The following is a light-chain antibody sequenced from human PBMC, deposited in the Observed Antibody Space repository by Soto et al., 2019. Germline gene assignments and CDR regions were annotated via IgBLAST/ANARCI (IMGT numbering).Light chain of an antibody. CDR1: TSNIGSNY. J-gene: IGLJ1*01. Sequence: QSVLTQPPSVSAAPGQKVSISCSGTTSNIGSNYVSWYQQLPGAAPTLLIHDNSKRPSGIPDRFSGSKSGTSATLGITGLQTGDEADYYCATWDDSLSVVFGTGTKLTVL. CDR3: ATWDDSLSVV. CDR2: DNS. V-gene: IGLV1-51*01.